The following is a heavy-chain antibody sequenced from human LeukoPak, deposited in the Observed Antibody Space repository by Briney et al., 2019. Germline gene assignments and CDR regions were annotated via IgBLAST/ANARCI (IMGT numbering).Heavy chain of an antibody. CDR2: ITGSSNYI. CDR1: GFTFSSYS. CDR3: ARDAAAAVAGMIDY. Sequence: GGSLRLSCAASGFTFSSYSMNWVRQAPGKGLEWVSSITGSSNYIYYADSLKGRFTISRDNSKNTLYLQMNSLRAEDTAVYYCARDAAAAVAGMIDYWGQGTLVTVSS. V-gene: IGHV3-21*01. D-gene: IGHD6-19*01. J-gene: IGHJ4*02.